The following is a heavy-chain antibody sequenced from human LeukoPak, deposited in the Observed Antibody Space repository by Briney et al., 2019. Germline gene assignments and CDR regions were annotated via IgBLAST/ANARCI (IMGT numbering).Heavy chain of an antibody. CDR1: GFTFSSYA. V-gene: IGHV3-64*01. CDR2: ISSNGGST. J-gene: IGHJ6*02. Sequence: GGSLRLSCAASGFTFSSYAMHWVRQAPGKGLEYVSAISSNGGSTYYANSVKGRFTISRDNSKNTLYLQMGSLRAEDMAVYYCARLRTDPYGFWSGYYTSDYYYGMDVWGQGTTVTVSS. D-gene: IGHD3-3*01. CDR3: ARLRTDPYGFWSGYYTSDYYYGMDV.